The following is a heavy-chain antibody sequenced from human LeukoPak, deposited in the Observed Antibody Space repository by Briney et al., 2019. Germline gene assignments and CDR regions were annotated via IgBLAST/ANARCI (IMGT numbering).Heavy chain of an antibody. V-gene: IGHV4-59*08. CDR3: ARFLEQWLVYYFDY. CDR1: GGSISSYY. J-gene: IGHJ4*02. Sequence: SETLSLTCTVSGGSISSYYWSWIRQPPGKGLEWIGYIYYSGSTNYNPSLKSRVTISVDTSKNQFSLKLSSVTATDTAVYYCARFLEQWLVYYFDYWGQGTLVTVSS. CDR2: IYYSGST. D-gene: IGHD6-19*01.